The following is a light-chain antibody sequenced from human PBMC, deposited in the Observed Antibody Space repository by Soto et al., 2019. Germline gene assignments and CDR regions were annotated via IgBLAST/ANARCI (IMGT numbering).Light chain of an antibody. CDR1: SSDVGGYNY. Sequence: QSALTQPASVSGSPGQSITISCTGTSSDVGGYNYVSWYQQYPGKAPKLMIYDVSNRPSGVSNRFSGSKSGNTASLTISGLHADDEADYYCTSYTSTLVVFGGGTKLTVL. CDR2: DVS. J-gene: IGLJ2*01. CDR3: TSYTSTLVV. V-gene: IGLV2-14*03.